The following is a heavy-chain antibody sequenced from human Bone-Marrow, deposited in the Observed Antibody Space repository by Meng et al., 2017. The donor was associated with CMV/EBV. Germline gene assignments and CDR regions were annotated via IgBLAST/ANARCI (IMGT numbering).Heavy chain of an antibody. CDR2: VSDSGSA. CDR3: ARGTGTTQHYFDY. CDR1: HASISSFY. J-gene: IGHJ4*02. V-gene: IGHV4-59*01. Sequence: SETLSLTCTVSHASISSFYWSWIRQPPRKGLQWIGYVSDSGSAKYNPSLESRGTISRDRSRNQFYLNLNSVTAADTAMYFCARGTGTTQHYFDYWGQGMLVTVSS. D-gene: IGHD1-1*01.